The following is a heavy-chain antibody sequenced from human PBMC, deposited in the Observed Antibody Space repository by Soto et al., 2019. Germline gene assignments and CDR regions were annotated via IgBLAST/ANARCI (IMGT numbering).Heavy chain of an antibody. CDR1: GFTFSNAW. Sequence: GGSLRLSCAASGFTFSNAWMSWVRQAPGKGLEWVGRIKSKTDGGTTDYAAPVKGRFTISRDDSKNTLYLQMNSLKTEDTAVYYCTTPNYVIRSYYYYYGMDVWGQGTTVTVSS. J-gene: IGHJ6*02. D-gene: IGHD1-7*01. V-gene: IGHV3-15*01. CDR2: IKSKTDGGTT. CDR3: TTPNYVIRSYYYYYGMDV.